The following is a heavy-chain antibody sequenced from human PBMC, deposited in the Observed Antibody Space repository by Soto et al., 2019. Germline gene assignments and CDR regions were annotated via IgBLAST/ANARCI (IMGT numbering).Heavy chain of an antibody. CDR1: GYTLTELS. J-gene: IGHJ4*02. CDR2: FDPEDGET. D-gene: IGHD3-16*01. CDR3: ATAYSGQSRLRLGEYYFDY. Sequence: ASVKVSCKVSGYTLTELSMHWVRQAPGKGLGWMGGFDPEDGETIYAQKFQGRVTMTEDTSTDTAYMELSSLRSEDTAVYYCATAYSGQSRLRLGEYYFDYWGQGTLVTVSS. V-gene: IGHV1-24*01.